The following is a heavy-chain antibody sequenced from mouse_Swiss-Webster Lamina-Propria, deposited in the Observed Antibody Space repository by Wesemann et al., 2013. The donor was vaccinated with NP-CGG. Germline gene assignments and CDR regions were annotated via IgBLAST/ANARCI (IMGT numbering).Heavy chain of an antibody. CDR3: ARYYGSSYAMDY. J-gene: IGHJ4*01. V-gene: IGHV1-9*01. Sequence: KATFTADTSSNTAYMQLSSLTSEDSAVYYCARYYGSSYAMDYWGQGTSVTVSS. D-gene: IGHD1-1*01.